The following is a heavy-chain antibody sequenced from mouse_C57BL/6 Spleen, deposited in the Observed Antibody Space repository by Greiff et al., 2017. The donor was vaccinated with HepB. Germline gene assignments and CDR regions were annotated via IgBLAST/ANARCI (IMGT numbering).Heavy chain of an antibody. Sequence: EVQLVESEGGLVQPGSSMKLSCTASGFTFSDYYMAWVRQVPEKGLEWVANINYDGSSTYYLDSLKSRFIISRDNAKNILYLQMSSLKSEDTATYYCARVCYGSSPYGYVDVWGTGTTVTVSS. J-gene: IGHJ1*03. CDR2: INYDGSST. CDR3: ARVCYGSSPYGYVDV. V-gene: IGHV5-16*01. CDR1: GFTFSDYY. D-gene: IGHD1-1*01.